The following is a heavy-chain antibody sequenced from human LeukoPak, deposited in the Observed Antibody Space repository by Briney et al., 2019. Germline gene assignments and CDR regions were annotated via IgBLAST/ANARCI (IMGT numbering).Heavy chain of an antibody. V-gene: IGHV3-7*01. CDR2: IKHDGSEK. J-gene: IGHJ2*01. D-gene: IGHD3-10*01. CDR1: GFTFSNYW. Sequence: GGSLRLSCAASGFTFSNYWMSWVRQAPGKGLEWVANIKHDGSEKKYVDSVKGRFTVSRDNAKNTLYLQMNSLRAEDTAVYYCVRYYTRQSWYFDLWGRGTLVTVSS. CDR3: VRYYTRQSWYFDL.